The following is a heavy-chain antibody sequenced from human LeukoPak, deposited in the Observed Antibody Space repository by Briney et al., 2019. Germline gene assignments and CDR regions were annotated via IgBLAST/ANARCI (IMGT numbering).Heavy chain of an antibody. CDR3: ARGLLRDNWFDP. J-gene: IGHJ5*02. V-gene: IGHV3-21*01. CDR2: ISSSSSYI. CDR1: GFTLSNHW. D-gene: IGHD1-26*01. Sequence: GGSLRLSCAASGFTLSNHWMHWVRQAPGKGLEWVSSISSSSSYIYYADSVKGRFTISRDNAKNSLYLQMNSLRAEDTAVYYCARGLLRDNWFDPWGQGTLVTVSS.